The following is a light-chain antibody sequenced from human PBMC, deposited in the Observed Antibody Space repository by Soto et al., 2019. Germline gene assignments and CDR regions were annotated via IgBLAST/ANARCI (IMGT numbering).Light chain of an antibody. CDR2: GTS. J-gene: IGKJ2*01. CDR1: QSISRSY. V-gene: IGKV3-20*01. CDR3: QQFGGSPRYT. Sequence: EIVLTQSPGTLSLSPGERATLSCRASQSISRSYLAWYQQKPGQPPRLLIYGTSSSATGIPDRFSGSGSGTDFTLTISRLEPEDFAVYYCQQFGGSPRYTFGQGTKLEI.